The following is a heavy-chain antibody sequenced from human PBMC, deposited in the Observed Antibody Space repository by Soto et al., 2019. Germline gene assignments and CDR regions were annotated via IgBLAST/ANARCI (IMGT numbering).Heavy chain of an antibody. CDR1: VVTFNGLD. D-gene: IGHD5-12*01. J-gene: IGHJ4*02. V-gene: IGHV1-69*13. CDR3: ATSEGRDGYSFDY. Sequence: SVRVSCKASVVTFNGLDMRWGRQAPGQGLEWMGGIIPMFGTPHYAEKFQDRVTITADESTGTAYLELSSLTSEYTAVYYCATSEGRDGYSFDYWGPGPLVTVSS. CDR2: IIPMFGTP.